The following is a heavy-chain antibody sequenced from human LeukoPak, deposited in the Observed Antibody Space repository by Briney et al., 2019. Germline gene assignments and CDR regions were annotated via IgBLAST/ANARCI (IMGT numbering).Heavy chain of an antibody. V-gene: IGHV3-21*01. CDR3: ARVSIAARQVLYYYMDV. Sequence: GGSLRLSCAASGFTFSSYSMNWVRQAPGKGLEWVSSISSSSSYIYYADSVKGRFTISRDNARNSLYLQMNSLRAEDTAVYYCARVSIAARQVLYYYMDVWGKGTTVTVSS. D-gene: IGHD6-6*01. CDR2: ISSSSSYI. J-gene: IGHJ6*03. CDR1: GFTFSSYS.